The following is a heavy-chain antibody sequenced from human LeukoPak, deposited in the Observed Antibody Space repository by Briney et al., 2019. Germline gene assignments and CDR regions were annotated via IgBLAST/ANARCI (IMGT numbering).Heavy chain of an antibody. CDR3: AKDPGVVRGSPIPNWFDP. Sequence: PGGSLRLSCAASGFTFSIYTMNWVRQAPGKGLELVSIISGGGSNTNYADSVKGRFTISRDNSKNTLYLQMNSLRVEDTAVYYCAKDPGVVRGSPIPNWFDPWGQGTLVTVSS. J-gene: IGHJ5*02. CDR1: GFTFSIYT. CDR2: ISGGGSNT. D-gene: IGHD3-3*01. V-gene: IGHV3-23*01.